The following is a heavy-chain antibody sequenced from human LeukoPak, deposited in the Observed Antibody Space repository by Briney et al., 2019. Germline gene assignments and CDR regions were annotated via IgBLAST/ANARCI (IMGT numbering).Heavy chain of an antibody. Sequence: SETLSLTCTVSGGSISSYYWSWIRQPPGKGLEWIGYIYYSGSTNYNPSLKSRVTISVDTSKNQFSLKLSSVTAADTAVYYCAREGSNYGDKMNYYGMDVWGQGPRSPSP. CDR3: AREGSNYGDKMNYYGMDV. CDR2: IYYSGST. V-gene: IGHV4-59*01. CDR1: GGSISSYY. D-gene: IGHD4-11*01. J-gene: IGHJ6*02.